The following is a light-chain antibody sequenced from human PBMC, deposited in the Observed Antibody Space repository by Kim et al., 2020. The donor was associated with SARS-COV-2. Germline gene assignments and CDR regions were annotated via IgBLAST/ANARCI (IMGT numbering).Light chain of an antibody. V-gene: IGLV2-14*03. Sequence: GQSITISCAGSSSDVGGYNHVSWYQQHPGKAPKLIIYDVSKRPSGVSNRFSGSKSGNTASLTISGLQAEDEADYYCTSCTSSITWVFGGGTQLTVL. CDR1: SSDVGGYNH. CDR3: TSCTSSITWV. CDR2: DVS. J-gene: IGLJ3*02.